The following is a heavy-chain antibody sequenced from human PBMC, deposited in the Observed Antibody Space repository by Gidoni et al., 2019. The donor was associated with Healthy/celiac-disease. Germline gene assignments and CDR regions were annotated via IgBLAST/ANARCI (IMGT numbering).Heavy chain of an antibody. D-gene: IGHD3-22*01. CDR2: IYTSGST. J-gene: IGHJ2*01. Sequence: QVQLQESGPGLVKPSETLSLTCTVSGGSISSYYWSWIRQPAGKGLEWIGRIYTSGSTNYNPSLKSRVTMSVDTSKNQFSLKLSSVTAADTAVYYCARVPNYYDSSYWYFDLWGRGTLVTVSS. CDR3: ARVPNYYDSSYWYFDL. V-gene: IGHV4-4*07. CDR1: GGSISSYY.